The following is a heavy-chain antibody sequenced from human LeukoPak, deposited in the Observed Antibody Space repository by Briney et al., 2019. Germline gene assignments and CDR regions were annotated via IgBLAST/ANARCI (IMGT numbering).Heavy chain of an antibody. CDR1: GFTFSSYW. Sequence: GGSLRLSCAASGFTFSSYWMHWVRQAPGKGLVWVSRINSDGSSTSYADSVKGRFTISRDNAKNTLYLQMNSLRAEDTAAYYCARHYYYYGMDVWGQGTTVTVSS. CDR2: INSDGSST. CDR3: ARHYYYYGMDV. V-gene: IGHV3-74*01. J-gene: IGHJ6*02.